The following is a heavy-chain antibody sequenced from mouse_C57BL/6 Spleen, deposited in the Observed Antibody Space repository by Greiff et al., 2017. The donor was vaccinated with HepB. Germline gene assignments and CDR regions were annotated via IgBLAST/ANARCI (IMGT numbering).Heavy chain of an antibody. CDR3: ARDYYFDV. V-gene: IGHV7-3*01. D-gene: IGHD1-1*02. CDR2: IRNKANGYTT. Sequence: AASGFTFTDYYMSWVRQPPGKALEWLGFIRNKANGYTTEYSASVKGRFTISRDNSQSILYLQMNALRAEDSATYYCARDYYFDVWGTGTTVTVSS. J-gene: IGHJ1*03. CDR1: GFTFTDYY.